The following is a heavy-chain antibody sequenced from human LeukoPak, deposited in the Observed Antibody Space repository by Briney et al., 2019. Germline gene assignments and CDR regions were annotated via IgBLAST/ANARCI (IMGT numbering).Heavy chain of an antibody. J-gene: IGHJ6*03. V-gene: IGHV3-7*03. Sequence: GGSLRLSCAASGFTFSSYWMSWVRQAPGKGLEWVANIKQDGSEKYYVDSVKGRFTISRDNAKNSLYLQMNSLRAEDTAVYYCAREQRSWANYDILTGYRYYYYYYMDVWGKGTTVTISS. CDR2: IKQDGSEK. CDR1: GFTFSSYW. D-gene: IGHD3-9*01. CDR3: AREQRSWANYDILTGYRYYYYYYMDV.